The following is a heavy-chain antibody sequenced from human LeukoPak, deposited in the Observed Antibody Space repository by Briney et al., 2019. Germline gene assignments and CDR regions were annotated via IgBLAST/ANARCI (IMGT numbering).Heavy chain of an antibody. D-gene: IGHD5-12*01. V-gene: IGHV3-21*01. J-gene: IGHJ4*02. CDR1: GFTFSSYS. Sequence: GGSLRLSCAASGFTFSSYSMNWVRQAPGKGLEWVSSISSGSTYIYYADSVKGRFTISRDNAKNSLYLQMNSLRAEDTAVYYCARDGGGYDTYWGQGTLVTVSS. CDR3: ARDGGGYDTY. CDR2: ISSGSTYI.